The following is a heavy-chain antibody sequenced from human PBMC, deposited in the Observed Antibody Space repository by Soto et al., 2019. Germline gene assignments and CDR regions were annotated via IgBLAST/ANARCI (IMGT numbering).Heavy chain of an antibody. CDR3: ALRSMAVVPAY. D-gene: IGHD3-22*01. J-gene: IGHJ4*02. CDR1: GDSISSYY. V-gene: IGHV4-59*13. CDR2: LYYGRSA. Sequence: QVQLQESGPGLVKPSETLSLTCAVSGDSISSYYCMWIRQPPGKGLESIGYLYYGRSANYNPSLKSPVTVSVDTATNQCTLTLCSMTAADTAVYYRALRSMAVVPAYWGQGTLVTVSS.